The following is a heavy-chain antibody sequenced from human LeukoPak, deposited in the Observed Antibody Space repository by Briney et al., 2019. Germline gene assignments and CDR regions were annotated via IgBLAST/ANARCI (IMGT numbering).Heavy chain of an antibody. D-gene: IGHD4-11*01. V-gene: IGHV3-23*01. J-gene: IGHJ4*02. CDR2: ISGSGGST. CDR1: GFTFSDYT. CDR3: AKDPAATVTPNYFDY. Sequence: GGSLRLSCAASGFTFSDYTMNWVRQAPGKGLEWVSAISGSGGSTYYADSVKGRFTISRDNSKNTLFLQMDGLSTEDTAVYYCAKDPAATVTPNYFDYWGQGTLVTVSS.